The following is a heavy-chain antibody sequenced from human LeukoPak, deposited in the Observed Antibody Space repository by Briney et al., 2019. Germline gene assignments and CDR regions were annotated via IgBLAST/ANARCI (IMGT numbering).Heavy chain of an antibody. CDR1: GYTFTSYG. J-gene: IGHJ4*02. Sequence: ASVKVSCKASGYTFTSYGISWVRQAPGQGLEWVAWISAYNGNTNYAQKLKGRVTMTTDTSTSTAYMQLRSLRSDDTAVYSCARDSRFGELWYYFDYWGQGTLVTVSS. CDR3: ARDSRFGELWYYFDY. CDR2: ISAYNGNT. V-gene: IGHV1-18*01. D-gene: IGHD3-10*01.